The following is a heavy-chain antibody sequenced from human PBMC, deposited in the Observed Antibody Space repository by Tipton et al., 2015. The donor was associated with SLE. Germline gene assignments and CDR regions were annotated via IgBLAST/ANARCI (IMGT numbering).Heavy chain of an antibody. J-gene: IGHJ4*02. CDR1: GGSISSYY. CDR3: ARARDGYKRGVDY. CDR2: IYTSGST. Sequence: TLSLTCTVSGGSISSYYWSWIRQPAGKGLEWIGYIYTSGSTNYNPSLKSRVTISVDTSKNQFSLRLSSVTAADTAVYYCARARDGYKRGVDYWGRGTLVTVSS. V-gene: IGHV4-4*09. D-gene: IGHD5-24*01.